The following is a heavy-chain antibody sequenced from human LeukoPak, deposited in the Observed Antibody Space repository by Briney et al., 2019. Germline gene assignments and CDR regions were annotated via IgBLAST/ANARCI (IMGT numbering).Heavy chain of an antibody. V-gene: IGHV4-39*01. J-gene: IGHJ4*02. D-gene: IGHD3-9*01. Sequence: PSETLSLTCTVSGGSISSSNYCWGWIRQPPGKGLEWIGSIYYSGSTYSNPSLKSRLTISVDTSKNQFSLKLSSVTAADTAVYYCAASQRGYDILTGYYRIDYWGQGTLVTVSS. CDR1: GGSISSSNYC. CDR2: IYYSGST. CDR3: AASQRGYDILTGYYRIDY.